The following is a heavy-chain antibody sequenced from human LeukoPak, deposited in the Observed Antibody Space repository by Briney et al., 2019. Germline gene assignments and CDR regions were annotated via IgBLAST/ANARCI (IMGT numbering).Heavy chain of an antibody. Sequence: ASVKVSCKASGYTFTGYYMHWVRQAPGQGLEWMGWINPNSGGTNYAQKFQGRVTMTRDTSISTAYMELSRLRSDDTAVYYCARVDGVVVVAAADYWGQGTLVTVSS. CDR2: INPNSGGT. J-gene: IGHJ4*02. CDR1: GYTFTGYY. CDR3: ARVDGVVVVAAADY. V-gene: IGHV1-2*02. D-gene: IGHD2-15*01.